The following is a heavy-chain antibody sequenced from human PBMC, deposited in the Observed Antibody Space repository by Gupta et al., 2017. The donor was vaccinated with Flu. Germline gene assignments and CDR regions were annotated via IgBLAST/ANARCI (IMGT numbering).Heavy chain of an antibody. D-gene: IGHD3-10*01. CDR3: ARGRKRKTERITMVRGVIIAPSLDY. CDR2: INHSGST. Sequence: QVQLQQWGAGLLKPSETLSPPCGADGRSFSGYFWSWIRQPPGKGLELIGEINHSGSTNDNPSLKSRVTISVETSKNQFSLKLSSVTAADTAVYYCARGRKRKTERITMVRGVIIAPSLDYWGQGTLVTVSS. J-gene: IGHJ4*02. V-gene: IGHV4-34*01. CDR1: GRSFSGYF.